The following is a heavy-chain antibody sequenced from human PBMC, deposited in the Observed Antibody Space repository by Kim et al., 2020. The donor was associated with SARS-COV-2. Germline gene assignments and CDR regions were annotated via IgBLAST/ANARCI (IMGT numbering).Heavy chain of an antibody. CDR1: GGSISSGGHY. CDR3: ARGGTTTIFGVVNPIGGYYYYGMDV. Sequence: SETLSLTCTVSGGSISSGGHYWSWIRQHPGKGLEWIGYIYYSGSTYYNPSLKSRVTISVDTSKNQFSLKLSSVTAADTAVYYCARGGTTTIFGVVNPIGGYYYYGMDVWGQGTTVTVSS. V-gene: IGHV4-31*03. CDR2: IYYSGST. J-gene: IGHJ6*02. D-gene: IGHD3-3*01.